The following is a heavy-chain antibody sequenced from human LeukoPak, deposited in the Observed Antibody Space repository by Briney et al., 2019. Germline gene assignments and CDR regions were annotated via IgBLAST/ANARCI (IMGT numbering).Heavy chain of an antibody. J-gene: IGHJ4*02. Sequence: SVEVSCKASGGTFSSYAISWVRQAPGQGLEWVGGIIPIFGTANYAQKFQGRVTITTDESTSTAYMELSSLRSEDTAVYYCAREGADFWSGYYFDYWGQGTLVTVSS. D-gene: IGHD3-3*01. V-gene: IGHV1-69*05. CDR1: GGTFSSYA. CDR3: AREGADFWSGYYFDY. CDR2: IIPIFGTA.